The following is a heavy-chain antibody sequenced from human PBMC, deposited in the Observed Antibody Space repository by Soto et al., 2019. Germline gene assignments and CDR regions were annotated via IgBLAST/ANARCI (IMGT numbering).Heavy chain of an antibody. CDR1: GYTFTGYY. CDR2: INPNSGGT. D-gene: IGHD5-18*01. V-gene: IGHV1-2*02. Sequence: QVQLVQSGAEVKKPGASVKVSCKASGYTFTGYYMHWVRQAPGQGLEWMGWINPNSGGTNYAQKFQGRVTMTRDTSISTAYMELSRLRSDDTAVYYCAYLWAPVDTAMVLDYWGQGTLVTVSS. CDR3: AYLWAPVDTAMVLDY. J-gene: IGHJ4*02.